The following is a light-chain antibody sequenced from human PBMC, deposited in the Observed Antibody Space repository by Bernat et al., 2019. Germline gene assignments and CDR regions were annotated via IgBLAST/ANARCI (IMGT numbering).Light chain of an antibody. CDR1: SNDVGGYNY. J-gene: IGLJ1*01. CDR3: SSYTSSSIYV. Sequence: QSALTQPASVSGSPGQSITISCTGTSNDVGGYNYVSWYQQHPGKAPKLIIYDVTNRPSGVSNRFFGSKSGNTASLTISGLQAEDEADYYCSSYTSSSIYVFGTGTKVTVL. V-gene: IGLV2-14*01. CDR2: DVT.